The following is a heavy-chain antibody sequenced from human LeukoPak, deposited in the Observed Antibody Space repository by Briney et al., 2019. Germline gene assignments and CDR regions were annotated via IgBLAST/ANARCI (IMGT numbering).Heavy chain of an antibody. CDR2: INPSGGST. J-gene: IGHJ5*02. CDR3: ARDNSVEDTAWWFDP. V-gene: IGHV1-46*01. Sequence: ASVKVSCKASGYTFTSYYMHWVRQAPGQGLEWMGIINPSGGSTSYAQKFQGRVTMTRDMSTSTDYMGLGSLRSEDTAVYYCARDNSVEDTAWWFDPWGQGTLVTVSS. D-gene: IGHD4-23*01. CDR1: GYTFTSYY.